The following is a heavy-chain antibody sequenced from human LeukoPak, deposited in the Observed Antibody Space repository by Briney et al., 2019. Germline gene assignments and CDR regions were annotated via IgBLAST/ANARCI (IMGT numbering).Heavy chain of an antibody. J-gene: IGHJ4*02. D-gene: IGHD5-24*01. CDR1: GFTFSSYW. Sequence: GGSLRLSCAASGFTFSSYWMSWVRQAPGKGLDWVANIKQDGSEKYYVDSVKGRFTISRDNAKNSLYLQMNSLTAEDTAVYYCARDCGDGYNNLNFDYWGPGPLVTVSS. V-gene: IGHV3-7*01. CDR3: ARDCGDGYNNLNFDY. CDR2: IKQDGSEK.